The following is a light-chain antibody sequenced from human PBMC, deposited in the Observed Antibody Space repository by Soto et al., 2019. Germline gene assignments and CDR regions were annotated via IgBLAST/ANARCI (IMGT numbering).Light chain of an antibody. Sequence: IQMPQSPTSLSASVGERVPIRWRASHNVINYLNWYQQKPGKAPQLLIYVASMLESGVPSRFSGSGSGTDFTLTISSLQPEDFATYYCQQSYNAPITFGQGTRLEIK. CDR1: HNVINY. CDR3: QQSYNAPIT. J-gene: IGKJ5*01. CDR2: VAS. V-gene: IGKV1-39*01.